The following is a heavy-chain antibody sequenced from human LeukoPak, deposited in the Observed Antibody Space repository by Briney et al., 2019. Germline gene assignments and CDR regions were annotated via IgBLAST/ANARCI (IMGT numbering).Heavy chain of an antibody. CDR1: GYTFTSYC. D-gene: IGHD3-10*01. Sequence: ASVKVSFKASGYTFTSYCIYWVRQSPGQGLEWMAIINPSSGATRYAQKFQGRVTMTRDMSTTTVYMELSSLRSDDTAVYYRARATRGYDSGRDFDYWGQGTLVTVSS. V-gene: IGHV1-46*01. J-gene: IGHJ4*02. CDR2: INPSSGAT. CDR3: ARATRGYDSGRDFDY.